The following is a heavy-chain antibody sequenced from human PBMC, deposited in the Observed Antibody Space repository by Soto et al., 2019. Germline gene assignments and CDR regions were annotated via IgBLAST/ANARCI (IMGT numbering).Heavy chain of an antibody. Sequence: QVQLQESGPGLVKPSETLSLTCTVSGGSICSYYWSWIRQPPGKGLEWIGYIYYSGSTTYQPSLKSRVTMSVDRSQNQFSLELTSVTAADTAVYFCARDLRGAGTSGYYGMDVWGQGTTVTVSS. CDR2: IYYSGST. CDR1: GGSICSYY. V-gene: IGHV4-59*01. CDR3: ARDLRGAGTSGYYGMDV. J-gene: IGHJ6*02. D-gene: IGHD6-19*01.